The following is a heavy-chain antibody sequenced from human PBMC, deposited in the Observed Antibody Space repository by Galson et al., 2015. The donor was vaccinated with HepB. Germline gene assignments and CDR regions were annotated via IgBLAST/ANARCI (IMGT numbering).Heavy chain of an antibody. CDR2: IYPGDSDT. D-gene: IGHD6-19*01. J-gene: IGHJ6*02. CDR3: ARIIAVAGILDNYYGMDV. Sequence: QSGAEVKKPGESLKISCKGSGYSFTSYWIGWVRQMPGKGLEWMGIIYPGDSDTRYSPSFEGQVTISADKSISTAYLQWSSLKASDTAMYHCARIIAVAGILDNYYGMDVWGQGTTVTVSS. CDR1: GYSFTSYW. V-gene: IGHV5-51*01.